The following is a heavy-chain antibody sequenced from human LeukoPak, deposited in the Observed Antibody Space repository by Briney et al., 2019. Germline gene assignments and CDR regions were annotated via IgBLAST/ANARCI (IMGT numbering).Heavy chain of an antibody. Sequence: SVKVSCKASGGTFSSYAISWVRQAPGQGLEWMGRIIPILGIANYAQKFQGRVTITADKSTSTAYMELSSLRSEDTAVYHCARDEVDYGDTRSDYWGQGTLVTVSS. D-gene: IGHD4-17*01. V-gene: IGHV1-69*04. CDR2: IIPILGIA. CDR1: GGTFSSYA. J-gene: IGHJ4*02. CDR3: ARDEVDYGDTRSDY.